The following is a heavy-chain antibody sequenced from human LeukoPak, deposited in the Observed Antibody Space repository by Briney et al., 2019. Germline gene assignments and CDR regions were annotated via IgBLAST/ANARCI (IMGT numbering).Heavy chain of an antibody. CDR1: GYTFTNYW. J-gene: IGHJ4*02. Sequence: GESLRISCKGSGYTFTNYWITWVRQMPGKGLEWMGTIDPGDSYINYSASLEGHVIMSTDKATNTAPLQWSSLKASDTGIHYCARRGIGFGDFYDYWGQGTPVTVSS. CDR3: ARRGIGFGDFYDY. CDR2: IDPGDSYI. V-gene: IGHV5-10-1*01. D-gene: IGHD3-16*01.